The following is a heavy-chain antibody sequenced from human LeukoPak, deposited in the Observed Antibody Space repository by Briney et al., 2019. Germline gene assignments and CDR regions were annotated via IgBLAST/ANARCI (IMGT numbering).Heavy chain of an antibody. CDR1: GFTFSSYS. J-gene: IGHJ4*02. CDR2: ISSSSSYI. D-gene: IGHD6-6*01. Sequence: GGSLRLSCAASGFTFSSYSMNWVRQAPGKGLEWVSSISSSSSYIYYADSVKGRFTISRDNAKNSLYLQMNSLRAEDTAVYYCARVGPEYPYYFDYWGQGTLVTVSS. V-gene: IGHV3-21*01. CDR3: ARVGPEYPYYFDY.